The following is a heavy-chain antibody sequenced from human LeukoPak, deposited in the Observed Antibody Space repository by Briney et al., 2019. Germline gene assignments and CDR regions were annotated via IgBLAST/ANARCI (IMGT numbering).Heavy chain of an antibody. Sequence: ASVKVSCKASGYTFTGHYMHWVRPAPGQGLEWMGWINPNSGDTNFAQKFQGRVTMTRDTSISTVYMELSRLRSDDTAVYYCARDVGWFDPWGQGTLVTVSS. J-gene: IGHJ5*02. CDR3: ARDVGWFDP. D-gene: IGHD1-26*01. CDR2: INPNSGDT. CDR1: GYTFTGHY. V-gene: IGHV1-2*02.